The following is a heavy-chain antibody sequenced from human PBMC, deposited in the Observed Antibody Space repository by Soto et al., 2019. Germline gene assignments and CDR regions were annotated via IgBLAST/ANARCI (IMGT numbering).Heavy chain of an antibody. J-gene: IGHJ4*02. CDR3: VRAGTGYQLDY. CDR2: IRNKANSYTA. CDR1: GFTFSDHY. Sequence: PGGSLRLSCAASGFTFSDHYMDWFRQASGKGLEWVGRIRNKANSYTAEYAASVKGRFTISRDDSKNSLYLQMNSLKIEDTALYYCVRAGTGYQLDYWGQGTLVTVSS. D-gene: IGHD3-9*01. V-gene: IGHV3-72*01.